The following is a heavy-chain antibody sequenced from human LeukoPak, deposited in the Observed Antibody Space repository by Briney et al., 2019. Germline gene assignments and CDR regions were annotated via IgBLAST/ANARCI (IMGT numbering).Heavy chain of an antibody. Sequence: GGSLRLSCAASGFTFSSYSMNWVRQAPGKGLEWVSSISSSSYIYYADSVKGRFTISRDNAKNSLYLQMNSLRAEDTAVYYCALDCSGGSCYVAYWGQGTLVTVSS. D-gene: IGHD2-15*01. CDR2: ISSSSYI. CDR1: GFTFSSYS. V-gene: IGHV3-21*01. J-gene: IGHJ4*02. CDR3: ALDCSGGSCYVAY.